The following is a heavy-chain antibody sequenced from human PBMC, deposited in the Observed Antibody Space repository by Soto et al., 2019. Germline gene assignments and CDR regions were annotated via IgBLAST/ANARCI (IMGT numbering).Heavy chain of an antibody. D-gene: IGHD5-12*01. CDR3: ARDEMATKPGFDP. CDR1: GGSISNYY. J-gene: IGHJ5*02. V-gene: IGHV4-59*01. CDR2: IYGSGST. Sequence: SSETLSLTCTVSGGSISNYYWSWIRQPPGKGLEWIGYIYGSGSTYYNPSLQGRVSISVDTSKSQFSLQLSSVTAADTAVYYCARDEMATKPGFDPWGQGTLLTISS.